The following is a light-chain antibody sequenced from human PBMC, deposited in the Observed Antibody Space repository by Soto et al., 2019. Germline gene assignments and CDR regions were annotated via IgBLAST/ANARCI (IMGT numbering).Light chain of an antibody. J-gene: IGKJ5*01. V-gene: IGKV1-9*01. CDR3: QQLNTYPIP. CDR1: QGISSY. CDR2: GAS. Sequence: IQLTQSPSSLSASVGDRVTITCRASQGISSYVAWYQQKPGKAPKLLIYGASTLEGGVPFRFSGSGSGTDFTLTISSLQPADFATYYCQQLNTYPIPFGQGTRLEIK.